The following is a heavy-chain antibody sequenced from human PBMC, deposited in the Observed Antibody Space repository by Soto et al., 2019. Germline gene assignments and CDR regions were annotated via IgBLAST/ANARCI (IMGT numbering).Heavy chain of an antibody. J-gene: IGHJ6*02. Sequence: SETLSLTCAVYGGSFSGYYWSWIRQPPGKGLEWIGEINHSGSTNYNPSLKSRVTISVDTSKNQFSLKLSSVTAADTAVYYCARTNIVVVPAAIRYYGMDVWGQGTTVT. CDR1: GGSFSGYY. D-gene: IGHD2-2*02. V-gene: IGHV4-34*01. CDR2: INHSGST. CDR3: ARTNIVVVPAAIRYYGMDV.